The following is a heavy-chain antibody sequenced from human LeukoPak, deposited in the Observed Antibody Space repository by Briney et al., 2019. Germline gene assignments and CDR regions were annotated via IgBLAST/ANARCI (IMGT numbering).Heavy chain of an antibody. J-gene: IGHJ4*02. D-gene: IGHD5-12*01. CDR2: TYYRSKWYN. V-gene: IGHV6-1*01. Sequence: SQTLSLTCAISGDSVSMFGAVWNWIRQSPSRGLEWLGRTYYRSKWYNDYAVSVKSRITINPDTSKNQFSLHLNSVTPEDTAIYYCARESDTGYVNFWGQGTLVTVSS. CDR1: GDSVSMFGAV. CDR3: ARESDTGYVNF.